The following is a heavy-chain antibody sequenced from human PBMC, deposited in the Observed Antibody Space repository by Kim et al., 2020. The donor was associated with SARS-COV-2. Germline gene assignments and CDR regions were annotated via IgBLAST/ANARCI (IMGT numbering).Heavy chain of an antibody. V-gene: IGHV3-7*01. J-gene: IGHJ3*02. D-gene: IGHD1-26*01. CDR2: IKQDGNQK. CDR3: ERDSDLYRCGKNAFDI. Sequence: GGSLRLSCAASGFTFSSYWMTWVRQAPGKGLEWVANIKQDGNQKYYVYSVKGRFTISRDNAKNSLYLQMNSLRAEDTAVYYCERDSDLYRCGKNAFDIW. CDR1: GFTFSSYW.